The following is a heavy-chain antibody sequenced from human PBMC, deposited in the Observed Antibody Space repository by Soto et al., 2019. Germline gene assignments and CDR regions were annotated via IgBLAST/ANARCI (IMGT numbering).Heavy chain of an antibody. D-gene: IGHD3-22*01. Sequence: GGSLRLSCAASGFTFSSYAMHWVRQAPGKGLEWVAVISYDGSNKYYADSVKGRFTISRDNSKNTLYLQMNSLRAEDTAVYYCARGPRGLYYDSSGYHEGYWGQGTLVTVSS. J-gene: IGHJ4*02. CDR2: ISYDGSNK. CDR1: GFTFSSYA. V-gene: IGHV3-30-3*01. CDR3: ARGPRGLYYDSSGYHEGY.